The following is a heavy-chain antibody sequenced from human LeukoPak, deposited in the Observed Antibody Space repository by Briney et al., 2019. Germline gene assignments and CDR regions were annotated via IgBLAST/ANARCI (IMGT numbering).Heavy chain of an antibody. D-gene: IGHD6-13*01. CDR3: ARDRGPIAAAALDY. Sequence: GGSLRLSCAASGFTFSNYGVHCVRQAPGKGLEWVAFIRYDGSNKYYADSVKGRFTISRDNSKNTLYLQMNSLRAEDTAVYYCARDRGPIAAAALDYWGQGTLVTVSS. J-gene: IGHJ4*02. CDR1: GFTFSNYG. V-gene: IGHV3-30*02. CDR2: IRYDGSNK.